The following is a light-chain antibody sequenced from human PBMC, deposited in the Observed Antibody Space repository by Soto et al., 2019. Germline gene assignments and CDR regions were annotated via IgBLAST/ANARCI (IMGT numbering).Light chain of an antibody. Sequence: QSVLTQPPSVSAAPGQTVTISCSGSSSNIGNNYESWYQQLPGTAPKLLIYDNNKRPSGIPDRFSGSKSGTSATLGITGLQTGDEADYYCGTWDSSLSAEVFGTGTKVTVL. CDR1: SSNIGNNY. V-gene: IGLV1-51*01. CDR3: GTWDSSLSAEV. J-gene: IGLJ1*01. CDR2: DNN.